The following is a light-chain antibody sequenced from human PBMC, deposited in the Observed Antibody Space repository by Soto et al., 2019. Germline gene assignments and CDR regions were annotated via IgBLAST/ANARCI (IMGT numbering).Light chain of an antibody. J-gene: IGKJ5*01. CDR2: DAS. CDR3: QQRSNRLIT. CDR1: QDVSTN. Sequence: ETVITQSPDTLSVSPGESATLSCRASQDVSTNLAWFHQKPGQTPRLVLYDASNRATGIPARFSGSGSGTDFTLTISSLEPEDFAVYYCQQRSNRLITFGQGTRLEIK. V-gene: IGKV3-11*01.